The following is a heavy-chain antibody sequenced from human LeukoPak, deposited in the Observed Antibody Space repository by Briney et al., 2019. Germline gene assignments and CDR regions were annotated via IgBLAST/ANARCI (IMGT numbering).Heavy chain of an antibody. V-gene: IGHV1-3*01. CDR1: GYTFTSYA. J-gene: IGHJ6*04. CDR2: INAGNGNT. D-gene: IGHD6-13*01. CDR3: GREEEGQQLLDV. Sequence: GASVKVSCKASGYTFTSYAMHWVRQAPGQRLEWMGWINAGNGNTKYSQKFQGRVTITRDTSASTAYMELSSLRSEDTAVYYCGREEEGQQLLDVWGKGTTVTVSS.